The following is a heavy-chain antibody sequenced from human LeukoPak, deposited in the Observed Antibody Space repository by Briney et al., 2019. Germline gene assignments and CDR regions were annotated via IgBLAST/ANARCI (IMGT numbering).Heavy chain of an antibody. J-gene: IGHJ6*02. Sequence: GGSLRLSCAASGFTFSSYVMNWVRQAPGKGLEWVSYISSSGSTIYYADSVKGRFTISRDNAKNSLYLQMNSLRAEDTAVYYCARDVWVAVADYYYYYGMDVWGQGTTVTVSS. D-gene: IGHD6-19*01. CDR1: GFTFSSYV. V-gene: IGHV3-48*03. CDR2: ISSSGSTI. CDR3: ARDVWVAVADYYYYYGMDV.